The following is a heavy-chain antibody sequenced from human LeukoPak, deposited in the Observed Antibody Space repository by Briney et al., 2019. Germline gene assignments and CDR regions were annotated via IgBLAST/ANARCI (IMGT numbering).Heavy chain of an antibody. V-gene: IGHV5-51*01. D-gene: IGHD5-12*01. CDR1: GYSFSTYW. J-gene: IGHJ4*02. CDR3: ARSTPGYVFDY. CDR2: IYPGDSDT. Sequence: GESLKISCKGSGYSFSTYWITWVRQMPGKGLEWMGIIYPGDSDTRYSPSFQGQVTISADKSISTAYLQWSNLKASDTAVYYCARSTPGYVFDYWGQGTLVTVSS.